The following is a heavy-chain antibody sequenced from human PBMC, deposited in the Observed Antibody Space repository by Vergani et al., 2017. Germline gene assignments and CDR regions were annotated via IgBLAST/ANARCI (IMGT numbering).Heavy chain of an antibody. CDR2: IHTNGVI. Sequence: QVQLQQWGPGLVTPSGTLSLTCAVYGGSISSGDYYWSWIRQPPGKGLEWIGRIHTNGVIHYNPSLNSRATISVDTSRNQISLKLTSVTATDTAIYFCARGNPYVDFDIWGQGTMITVSS. CDR3: ARGNPYVDFDI. CDR1: GGSISSGDYY. D-gene: IGHD3-16*01. V-gene: IGHV4-61*02. J-gene: IGHJ3*02.